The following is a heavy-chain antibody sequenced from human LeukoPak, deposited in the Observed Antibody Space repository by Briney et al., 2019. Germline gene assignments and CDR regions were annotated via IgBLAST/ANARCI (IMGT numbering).Heavy chain of an antibody. V-gene: IGHV1-69*13. J-gene: IGHJ3*02. D-gene: IGHD3-22*01. CDR3: AKSITMIVVVIRPDAFDI. Sequence: ASVKVSCKASGGTFSSYAISWVRQAPGQGLEWMGGIIPIFGTANYAQKFQGRVTITADESTSTAYMELSSLRSEDTAVYYCAKSITMIVVVIRPDAFDIWGQGTMVTVSS. CDR1: GGTFSSYA. CDR2: IIPIFGTA.